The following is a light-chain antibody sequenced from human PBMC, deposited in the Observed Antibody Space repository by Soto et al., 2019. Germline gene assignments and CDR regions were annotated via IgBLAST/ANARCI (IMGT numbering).Light chain of an antibody. V-gene: IGKV3-15*01. J-gene: IGKJ2*01. Sequence: EIVMTQSPATLSVSPGERATLSCRASQSVSSNLAWYQQKPGQAPRLLIYGASTRATGLPARFSGSGSGTEFTLTISSLQSEDFAVYYCHQYNNWPPRHTFGQGTKLEIK. CDR3: HQYNNWPPRHT. CDR1: QSVSSN. CDR2: GAS.